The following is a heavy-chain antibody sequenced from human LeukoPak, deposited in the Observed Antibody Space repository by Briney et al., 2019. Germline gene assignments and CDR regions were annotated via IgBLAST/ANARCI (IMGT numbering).Heavy chain of an antibody. D-gene: IGHD1-26*01. V-gene: IGHV1-2*06. J-gene: IGHJ4*02. CDR1: GYTFTVYF. Sequence: GASVKVSCKASGYTFTVYFIHWVRQAPGQGLEWMGRINPNSGATDYAQKFQGGVTMTRDTSISTAYMELSSLKSDDTAVYYCAKIGSSHDFDYWGQGTLITVSS. CDR3: AKIGSSHDFDY. CDR2: INPNSGAT.